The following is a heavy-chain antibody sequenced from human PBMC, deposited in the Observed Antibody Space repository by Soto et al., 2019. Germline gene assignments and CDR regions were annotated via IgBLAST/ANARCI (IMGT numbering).Heavy chain of an antibody. V-gene: IGHV5-51*01. CDR1: GYSFTSYW. CDR2: IYPGDSDT. CDR3: ARHGVQDDYSNSNAYYYYGMDV. J-gene: IGHJ6*02. D-gene: IGHD4-4*01. Sequence: GESLKISCKGSGYSFTSYWIGWVRQMPGKGPEWMGIIYPGDSDTRYSPSFQGQVTISADKSISTAYLQWSSLKASDTAMYYCARHGVQDDYSNSNAYYYYGMDVWGQGTTVTVSS.